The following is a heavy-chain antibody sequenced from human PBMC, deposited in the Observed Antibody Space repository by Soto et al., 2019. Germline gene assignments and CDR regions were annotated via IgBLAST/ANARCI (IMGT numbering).Heavy chain of an antibody. J-gene: IGHJ2*01. CDR1: GYTFTSYD. Sequence: QVQLVQSGAEVKKPGASVKVCCKASGYTFTSYDINWVRQATGQGLEWMGWMNPNSGNTGSAQRFQGRLTMTRNTSINTAYMELTSLTSEDAAVYFCARVHTVTTYFDVWGRGTLVTVSS. D-gene: IGHD4-17*01. CDR3: ARVHTVTTYFDV. V-gene: IGHV1-8*01. CDR2: MNPNSGNT.